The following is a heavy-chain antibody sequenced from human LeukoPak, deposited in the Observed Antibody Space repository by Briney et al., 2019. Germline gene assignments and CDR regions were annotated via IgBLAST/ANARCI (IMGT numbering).Heavy chain of an antibody. CDR3: TRAIRHELLSDY. D-gene: IGHD5-12*01. CDR2: MNPESGNT. J-gene: IGHJ4*02. CDR1: GYTFSNFE. V-gene: IGHV1-8*01. Sequence: ASVKVSCKASGYTFSNFEFDSVLEATGQGPEWMGWMNPESGNTGYAQKFQGRVTMTRDSSKSTAYMELISLRFEDTAIYYCTRAIRHELLSDYWGQGTLVTVSS.